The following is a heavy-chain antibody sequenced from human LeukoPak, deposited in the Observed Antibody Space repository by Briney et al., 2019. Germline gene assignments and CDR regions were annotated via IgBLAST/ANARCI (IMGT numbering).Heavy chain of an antibody. CDR2: ISGYNGNT. CDR1: GYTFTTYN. J-gene: IGHJ3*02. CDR3: ASLKNYYDSSGYLVTDAFDI. D-gene: IGHD3-22*01. Sequence: ASVKVSCKASGYTFTTYNINWVRQAPGQGLGWMGWISGYNGNTNYAQTPQGRVTMTTDTSTSTAYMELRSLKSDDTAVYYCASLKNYYDSSGYLVTDAFDIWGQGTMVTVSS. V-gene: IGHV1-18*01.